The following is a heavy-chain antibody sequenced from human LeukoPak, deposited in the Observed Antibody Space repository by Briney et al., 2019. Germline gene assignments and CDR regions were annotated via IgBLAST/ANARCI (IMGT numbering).Heavy chain of an antibody. J-gene: IGHJ6*02. V-gene: IGHV3-74*01. CDR1: GFTFSSYW. CDR3: ARVDYSTLYYYYYGMDV. CDR2: INSDGSST. D-gene: IGHD4-4*01. Sequence: GGSLRLSCAASGFTFSSYWMPWVRQAPGKGLVWVSRINSDGSSTSYADSVKGRFTISRDNAKNTLYLQMNSLRAEDTAVYYCARVDYSTLYYYYYGMDVWGQGTTVTVSS.